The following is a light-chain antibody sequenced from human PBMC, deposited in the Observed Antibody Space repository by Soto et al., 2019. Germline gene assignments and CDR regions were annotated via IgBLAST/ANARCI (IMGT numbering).Light chain of an antibody. V-gene: IGKV4-1*01. CDR1: QSVLYSSNHQNY. Sequence: DIVMTQSPDSLAVSLGERATLNCKSSQSVLYSSNHQNYLAWYQQKPGQPPQLLIYWASTRESGVPDRFSGSGSGTDCTLTISSLQADDVAVYYCQKYDTTPLTFGGGTKVEIK. J-gene: IGKJ4*02. CDR2: WAS. CDR3: QKYDTTPLT.